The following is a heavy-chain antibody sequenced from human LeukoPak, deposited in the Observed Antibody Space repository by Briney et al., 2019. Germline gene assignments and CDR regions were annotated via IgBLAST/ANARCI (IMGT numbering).Heavy chain of an antibody. D-gene: IGHD1-26*01. CDR3: AREGIVGATSEGYYYYYGMDV. Sequence: GGSLRLSCAASGFTFSSYSMNWVRQAPGKGLEWVSSISSSSGYIYYADSVKGRFTISRDNAKNSLYLQMNSLRAEDTAVYYCAREGIVGATSEGYYYYYGMDVWGQGTTVTVSS. CDR1: GFTFSSYS. CDR2: ISSSSGYI. J-gene: IGHJ6*02. V-gene: IGHV3-21*01.